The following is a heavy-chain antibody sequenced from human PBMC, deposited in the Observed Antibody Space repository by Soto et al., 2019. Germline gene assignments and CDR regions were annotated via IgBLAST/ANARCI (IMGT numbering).Heavy chain of an antibody. D-gene: IGHD3-9*01. CDR1: GGSISSYY. J-gene: IGHJ4*02. CDR3: ARERREDYDILTRSFDY. Sequence: SETLSLTCTVSGGSISSYYWSWIRQPPGKGLEWIGYIYYSGSTNYNPSLKSRVTISVDTSKNQFSLKLSSVTAADTAVYYCARERREDYDILTRSFDYWGQGTLVTVSS. V-gene: IGHV4-59*01. CDR2: IYYSGST.